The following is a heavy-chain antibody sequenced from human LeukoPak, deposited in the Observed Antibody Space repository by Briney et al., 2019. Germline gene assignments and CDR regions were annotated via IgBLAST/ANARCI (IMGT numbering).Heavy chain of an antibody. J-gene: IGHJ4*02. V-gene: IGHV4-59*08. CDR1: GGSISSYY. D-gene: IGHD2-2*01. CDR3: ARHCTGDSNSCYAFGY. Sequence: SETLSLTCTVSGGSISSYYWSWIRQPPGKGLEWIGYIYYSGSTNYNPSLKSRVTISEDRSKNQFFLKLSSVTAADTAVYYCARHCTGDSNSCYAFGYWGQGTLVTVSS. CDR2: IYYSGST.